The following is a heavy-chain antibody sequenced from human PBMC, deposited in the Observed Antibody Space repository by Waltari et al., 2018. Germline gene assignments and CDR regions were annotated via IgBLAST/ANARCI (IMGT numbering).Heavy chain of an antibody. Sequence: EVQVVESGGGLVQPGESLRLSCAVSGFTFEYFWMTWVRQAPGKGLEWVANIKEDGSEEHYMDSVKGRFTISRDNAKNLVYLQMNSLKAKDTAVYYCARDPLRRFDYWGQGTLVTVSS. CDR3: ARDPLRRFDY. V-gene: IGHV3-7*01. J-gene: IGHJ4*02. CDR1: GFTFEYFW. CDR2: IKEDGSEE.